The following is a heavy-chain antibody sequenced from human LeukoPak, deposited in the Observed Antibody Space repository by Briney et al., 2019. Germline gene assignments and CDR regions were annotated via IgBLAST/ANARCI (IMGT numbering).Heavy chain of an antibody. D-gene: IGHD2-2*01. CDR1: GFTFSSYW. Sequence: GRSLRLSCAASGFTFSSYWMSWVRQAPGKGLEWVANINEGGSEGYYVDSLKGRFAISRDNAKNSLYLQMNSLRAEDTAVYYCARAGFSTSRDFWGQGTLVTVSS. CDR2: INEGGSEG. J-gene: IGHJ4*02. V-gene: IGHV3-7*03. CDR3: ARAGFSTSRDF.